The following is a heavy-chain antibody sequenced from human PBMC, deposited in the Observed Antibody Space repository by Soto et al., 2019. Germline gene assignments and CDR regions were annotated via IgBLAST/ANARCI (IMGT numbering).Heavy chain of an antibody. CDR1: GFTFSDDY. Sequence: QVQLVESGGGLVKPGGSLSLTCAASGFTFSDDYMSWIRQAPGKGLEWVSYISSSSSYTDYADSVKGRFTISRDNAKNSLYLQMNSLRAEDTAVYYCARETDYGFDYWGQGTLVTVSS. D-gene: IGHD4-17*01. J-gene: IGHJ4*02. V-gene: IGHV3-11*05. CDR2: ISSSSSYT. CDR3: ARETDYGFDY.